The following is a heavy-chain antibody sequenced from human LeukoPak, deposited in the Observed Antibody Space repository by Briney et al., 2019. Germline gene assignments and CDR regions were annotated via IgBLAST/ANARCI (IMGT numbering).Heavy chain of an antibody. CDR2: ISSSSSYT. CDR1: GFTFSDYD. CDR3: ARDLSGWYFFDY. J-gene: IGHJ4*02. V-gene: IGHV3-11*05. Sequence: GGSLRLSCAASGFTFSDYDMSWIRQPPGKGLEWVSSISSSSSYTNYADSVKGRFTISRDNAKNSLYLQMNSLRAEDTAVYYCARDLSGWYFFDYWGQGTLVTVSS. D-gene: IGHD6-19*01.